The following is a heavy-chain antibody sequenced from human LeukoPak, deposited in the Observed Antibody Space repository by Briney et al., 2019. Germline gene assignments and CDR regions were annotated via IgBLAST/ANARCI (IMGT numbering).Heavy chain of an antibody. CDR3: ARHCSGGSCYSVFDY. V-gene: IGHV4-59*01. D-gene: IGHD2-15*01. CDR1: GGSISSYY. Sequence: RPSETLSLTCTVSGGSISSYYWSWFRQPPGKGLEWIGYIYYSGSTNYNPSLKSRVTMSVDTSKNQFSLKLSSVTAADTAVYYCARHCSGGSCYSVFDYWGQGTLVTVSS. CDR2: IYYSGST. J-gene: IGHJ4*02.